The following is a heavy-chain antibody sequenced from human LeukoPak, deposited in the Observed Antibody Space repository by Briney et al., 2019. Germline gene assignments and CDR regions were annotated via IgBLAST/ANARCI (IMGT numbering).Heavy chain of an antibody. V-gene: IGHV4-38-2*01. CDR3: ARSTYYYDSSGFGY. J-gene: IGHJ4*02. Sequence: SETLSLTCAVSGYSISSGSYWGWIRQPPGKGLEWIGEINHSGSTNYNPSLKSRVTISVDTSKNQFSLKLSSVTAADTAVYYCARSTYYYDSSGFGYWGQGTLVTVSS. CDR1: GYSISSGSY. D-gene: IGHD3-22*01. CDR2: INHSGST.